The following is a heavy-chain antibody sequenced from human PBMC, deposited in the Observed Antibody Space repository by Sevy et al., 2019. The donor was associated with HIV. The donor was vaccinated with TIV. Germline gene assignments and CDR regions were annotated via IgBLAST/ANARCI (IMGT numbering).Heavy chain of an antibody. CDR2: VFHSGST. D-gene: IGHD3-10*01. V-gene: IGHV4-38-2*01. Sequence: SETLSLTCAVSGYSITSGYLWGWIRQPPGKGLEWIGRVFHSGSTYYNPSLNSRVIISVDTSKNQFSRKLNSVTAADTAVYYCARHSHGSGTYYVPFDSWGQGTLVTVSS. CDR1: GYSITSGYL. J-gene: IGHJ4*02. CDR3: ARHSHGSGTYYVPFDS.